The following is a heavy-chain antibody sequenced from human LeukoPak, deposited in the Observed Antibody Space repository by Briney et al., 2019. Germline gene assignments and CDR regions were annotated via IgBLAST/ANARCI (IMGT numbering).Heavy chain of an antibody. Sequence: PGGSLRLSCAASGFTFSSYGMSWVRQAPGKGLEWVSAISGSGGSTYYADSVKGRFTISRDNSKNTLYLQMKSLRAEDTAVYYCAKAEGAYSYYYMDVWGKGTTVTISS. J-gene: IGHJ6*03. CDR2: ISGSGGST. CDR3: AKAEGAYSYYYMDV. CDR1: GFTFSSYG. V-gene: IGHV3-23*01.